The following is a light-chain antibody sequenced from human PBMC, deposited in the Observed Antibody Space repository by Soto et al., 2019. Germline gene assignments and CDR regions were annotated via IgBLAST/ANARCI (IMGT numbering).Light chain of an antibody. Sequence: DIQTTQSPSTLSASVGDRVTITCRVRQSISSWLAWYQQKPGKAHNLLIYDVSNLESGVPSRFSGSGSGTEFALTISSLQADDFATYYWQQYNSYSPWTFGQGTKVDIK. CDR2: DVS. CDR1: QSISSW. V-gene: IGKV1-5*01. J-gene: IGKJ1*01. CDR3: QQYNSYSPWT.